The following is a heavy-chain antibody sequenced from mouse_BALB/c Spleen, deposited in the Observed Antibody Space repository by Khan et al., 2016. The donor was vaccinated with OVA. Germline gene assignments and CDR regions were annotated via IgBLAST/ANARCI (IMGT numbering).Heavy chain of an antibody. CDR1: GYSFTSYI. CDR2: INPYNGAT. V-gene: IGHV1S136*01. J-gene: IGHJ2*01. CDR3: ARGNWQSYYFDY. D-gene: IGHD4-1*01. Sequence: VQLQQSGPELVKPGTSVKMSCKASGYSFTSYIIHWVKQRPGQGLEWIGYINPYNGATKYNEKFKGKATLTSDKSSNTAYMELSSLTSEDSAVYYCARGNWQSYYFDYWGQGTTLTVSS.